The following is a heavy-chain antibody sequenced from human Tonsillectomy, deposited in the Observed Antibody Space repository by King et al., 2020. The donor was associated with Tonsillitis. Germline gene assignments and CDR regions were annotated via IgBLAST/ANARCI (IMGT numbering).Heavy chain of an antibody. Sequence: QLVQSGAEVKKPGSSVKVSCKASGGTFSSYAISWVRQAPGQGLEWMGRIIPILGIANYAQKFQGRVTITADKSTSTAYMELSSLRSEDTAVYYCARDAGYCSGGSCYGLVYYYMDVWGKGTTVTVSS. V-gene: IGHV1-69*04. J-gene: IGHJ6*03. D-gene: IGHD2-15*01. CDR1: GGTFSSYA. CDR2: IIPILGIA. CDR3: ARDAGYCSGGSCYGLVYYYMDV.